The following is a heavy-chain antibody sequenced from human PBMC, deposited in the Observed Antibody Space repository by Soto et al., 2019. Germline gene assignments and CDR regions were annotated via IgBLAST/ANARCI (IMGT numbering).Heavy chain of an antibody. J-gene: IGHJ6*02. Sequence: SETLSLTCAVYGGSFSGYYWSWIRQPPGKGLEWIGEINHSGSTNYNPSLKSRVTISVDTSKNQFSLKLSSVTAADTAVYYCAREDGYQGPYGMDVWGQGTTVTVSS. D-gene: IGHD6-25*01. CDR1: GGSFSGYY. CDR2: INHSGST. CDR3: AREDGYQGPYGMDV. V-gene: IGHV4-34*01.